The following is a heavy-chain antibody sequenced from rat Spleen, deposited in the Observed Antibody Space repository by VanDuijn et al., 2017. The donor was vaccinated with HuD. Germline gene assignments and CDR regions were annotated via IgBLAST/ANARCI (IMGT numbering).Heavy chain of an antibody. CDR1: GFTFSYYD. CDR2: ITHNDGST. CDR3: ARPTRDSYAFDY. D-gene: IGHD1-12*01. Sequence: EVQLVESGGGLVQPGRSLKLSCAASGFTFSYYDMAWIRQAPGKGLGWVATITHNDGSTYYPDSVKGRFTISRDNAKSTLYLQMDSLRSEDTATNYCARPTRDSYAFDYWGQGVMVTVSS. V-gene: IGHV5-29*01. J-gene: IGHJ2*01.